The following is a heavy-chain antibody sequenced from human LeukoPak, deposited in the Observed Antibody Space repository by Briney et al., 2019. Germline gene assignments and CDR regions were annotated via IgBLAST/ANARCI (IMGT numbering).Heavy chain of an antibody. D-gene: IGHD3-10*01. CDR1: GYTFTSYW. J-gene: IGHJ5*02. CDR3: ARSWGITLGREIIMRGFDP. V-gene: IGHV1-46*01. Sequence: ASVKVSCKAFGYTFTSYWMHWVRQAPGQGLEWMGIINPSGGSSTYAQKFQGRVTMTRDMSTTTVYMELSSLRSEDTAVYYCARSWGITLGREIIMRGFDPWGQGTLVTVSS. CDR2: INPSGGSS.